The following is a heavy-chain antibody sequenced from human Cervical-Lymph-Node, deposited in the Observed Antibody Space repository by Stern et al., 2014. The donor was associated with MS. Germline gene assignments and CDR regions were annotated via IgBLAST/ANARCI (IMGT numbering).Heavy chain of an antibody. Sequence: DVQLVESGAEVKKPGESLKISCKLSGYSFTIYYIAWVRQMPGKDLEWMGFIYPYDSDTTYSPSFQGQVTISADKSITTAYLQWSSLRASDTAMYYCARHVKGFDYWGQGTLVTVSS. J-gene: IGHJ4*02. CDR1: GYSFTIYY. CDR3: ARHVKGFDY. CDR2: IYPYDSDT. V-gene: IGHV5-51*01.